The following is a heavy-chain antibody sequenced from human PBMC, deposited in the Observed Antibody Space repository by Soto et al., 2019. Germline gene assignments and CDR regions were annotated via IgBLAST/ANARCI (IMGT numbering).Heavy chain of an antibody. J-gene: IGHJ4*02. D-gene: IGHD5-18*01. CDR2: IIPIFGTA. CDR1: GGTFSSYA. Sequence: QVQLVQSGAEVKKPGSSVKVSCKASGGTFSSYAISWVRQAPGQGLEWMGGIIPIFGTANYAQKFQGRVTIXAXXSTSTAYMELSSLRSEDTAGYYWAGGGYSYGKRDFWGQGTLVTVSS. V-gene: IGHV1-69*12. CDR3: AGGGYSYGKRDF.